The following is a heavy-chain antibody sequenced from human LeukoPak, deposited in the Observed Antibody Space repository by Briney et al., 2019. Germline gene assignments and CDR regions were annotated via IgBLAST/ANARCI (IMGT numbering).Heavy chain of an antibody. Sequence: GESLKISCKGSGYSFTSYWIGWVRQMPGKGLEWMGIIYPGDSDTRYSPSFQGQVTISADKSISTAYLQWSSLKASDTAMYYCARDGDYYSSGSYSYFDAFDIWGQGTMVTVSS. V-gene: IGHV5-51*01. D-gene: IGHD3-10*01. CDR2: IYPGDSDT. CDR1: GYSFTSYW. CDR3: ARDGDYYSSGSYSYFDAFDI. J-gene: IGHJ3*02.